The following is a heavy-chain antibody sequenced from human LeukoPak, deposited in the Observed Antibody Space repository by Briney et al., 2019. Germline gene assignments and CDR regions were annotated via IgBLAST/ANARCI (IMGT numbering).Heavy chain of an antibody. J-gene: IGHJ6*03. CDR2: IIPIFGTA. CDR3: ANTVSGSYYSYYYYYMDA. Sequence: ASVKVSCKASGGTFSSYAISWVRQAPGQGLEWMGGIIPIFGTANYAQKFQGRVTITADKSTSTAYMELSSLRSEDTAVYYCANTVSGSYYSYYYYYMDAWGKGTTVTVSS. CDR1: GGTFSSYA. D-gene: IGHD3-10*01. V-gene: IGHV1-69*06.